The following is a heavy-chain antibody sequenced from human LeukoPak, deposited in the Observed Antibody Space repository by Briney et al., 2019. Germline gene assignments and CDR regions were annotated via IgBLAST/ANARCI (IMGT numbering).Heavy chain of an antibody. CDR2: ISYDGSNK. CDR3: ARIAVFSPGY. Sequence: GGSLRLSCAASGFTFSSYAMHWVRQAPGKGLEWVAVISYDGSNKYYADSVKGRFTISRDNSKNTLYLQMNSLRAEDTAVYYCARIAVFSPGYWGQGTLVTVSS. J-gene: IGHJ4*02. V-gene: IGHV3-30*04. CDR1: GFTFSSYA. D-gene: IGHD3-9*01.